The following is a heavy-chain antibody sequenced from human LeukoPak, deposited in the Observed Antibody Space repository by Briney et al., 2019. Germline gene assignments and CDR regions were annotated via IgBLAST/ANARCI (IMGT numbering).Heavy chain of an antibody. CDR3: ARAVSGRFDY. CDR2: VYYSGST. Sequence: SETLSLTCTVSGGSISPYYWGWIRQPPGKGLEWTGYVYYSGSTNYNPSLNSRVTISVDTSKNQFSLRLSSVTAADTAIYYCARAVSGRFDYWGQGTLVTVSS. CDR1: GGSISPYY. V-gene: IGHV4-59*08. J-gene: IGHJ4*02. D-gene: IGHD6-19*01.